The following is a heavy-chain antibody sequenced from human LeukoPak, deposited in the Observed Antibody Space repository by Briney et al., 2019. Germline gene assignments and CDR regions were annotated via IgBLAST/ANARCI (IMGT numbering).Heavy chain of an antibody. D-gene: IGHD3-3*01. V-gene: IGHV4-39*07. CDR2: INHSGST. J-gene: IGHJ3*02. Sequence: SETLSLTCTVSGGSISSSSYYWGWIRQPPGKGLEWIGEINHSGSTNYNPSLKSRVTISVDTSKNQFSLKLSSVTAADTAVYYCARGAGRPRNYDFWSGYYPFDAFDIWGQGTMVTVSS. CDR1: GGSISSSSYY. CDR3: ARGAGRPRNYDFWSGYYPFDAFDI.